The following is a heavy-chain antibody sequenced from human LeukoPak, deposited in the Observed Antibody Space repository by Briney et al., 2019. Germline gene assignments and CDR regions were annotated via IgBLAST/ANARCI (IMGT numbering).Heavy chain of an antibody. V-gene: IGHV3-23*01. CDR1: GFTFNSYA. CDR2: ISDSGGNT. D-gene: IGHD1-26*01. CDR3: AKVDGSYARDFFDY. Sequence: PGGSLRLSCAASGFTFNSYAMSWVRQAPWERLQWVSGISDSGGNTYYADSVRGRFTISRDNSKNTLYLQMNSLRAEDTAVCYCAKVDGSYARDFFDYWGQGTQVTVSS. J-gene: IGHJ4*02.